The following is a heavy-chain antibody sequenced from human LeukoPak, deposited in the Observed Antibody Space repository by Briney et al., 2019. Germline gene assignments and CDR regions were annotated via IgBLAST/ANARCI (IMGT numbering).Heavy chain of an antibody. D-gene: IGHD1-26*01. Sequence: GGSLRLSCAASGFTFSSYSMNWVRQAPGKGLEWVSYISSSSSTIYYADSVKVRFTISRDNAKNSLYLQMNSLRAEDTAVYYCARDRSIVGAWFDPWGQGTLVTVSS. J-gene: IGHJ5*02. CDR1: GFTFSSYS. CDR2: ISSSSSTI. CDR3: ARDRSIVGAWFDP. V-gene: IGHV3-48*01.